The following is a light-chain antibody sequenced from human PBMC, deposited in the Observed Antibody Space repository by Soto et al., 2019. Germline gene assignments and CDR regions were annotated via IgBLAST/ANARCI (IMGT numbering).Light chain of an antibody. CDR2: GNF. CDR1: GSNIGASYD. CDR3: AAWDDSLNGVI. Sequence: QSVLTQPPSVSGAPGQRVTISCAGSGSNIGASYDVHWYQQLPGTAPKLLIYGNFNRPSGVPDRFSGSKSGTSASLAISGLQSGDEADYYCAAWDDSLNGVIFGGGTKLTVL. J-gene: IGLJ2*01. V-gene: IGLV1-40*01.